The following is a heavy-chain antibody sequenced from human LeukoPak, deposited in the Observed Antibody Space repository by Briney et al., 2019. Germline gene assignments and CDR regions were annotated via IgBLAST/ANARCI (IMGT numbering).Heavy chain of an antibody. D-gene: IGHD1-14*01. Sequence: GGSLRLSCAASGGTFSDDYTSWVRPAPGGGLGWVSYISSRSYTNYADSVKGRFTISRDNANNSLYLQMNSLRAEDTAVYYCAGGANHPCFDYWGQGALVTVSS. V-gene: IGHV3-11*06. CDR3: AGGANHPCFDY. CDR2: ISSRSYT. CDR1: GGTFSDDY. J-gene: IGHJ4*02.